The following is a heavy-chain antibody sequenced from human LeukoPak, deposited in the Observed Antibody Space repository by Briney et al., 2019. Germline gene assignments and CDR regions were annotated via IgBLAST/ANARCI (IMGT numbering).Heavy chain of an antibody. V-gene: IGHV3-30*02. Sequence: GGSLRLSCAASGFTFSSYGMHWVRQAPGKGLEWVAFIRYDGSNKYYADSVKGRFTISRENSKNTLYLQMNSLRAEDTAVYYCAKDWGRYYYGSGSSDGFDYWGQGTLVTVSS. CDR3: AKDWGRYYYGSGSSDGFDY. CDR2: IRYDGSNK. J-gene: IGHJ4*02. D-gene: IGHD3-10*01. CDR1: GFTFSSYG.